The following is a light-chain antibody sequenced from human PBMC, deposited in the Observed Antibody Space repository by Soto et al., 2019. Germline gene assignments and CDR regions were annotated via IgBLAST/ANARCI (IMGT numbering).Light chain of an antibody. CDR2: GAS. J-gene: IGKJ4*01. CDR3: QQYDTRHT. Sequence: EIVMTQFPGTLSVSPGESATLSCRASQSSSRNLAWYQQKGGQSPRLLMYGASIRAAGTPPRFSGSGSGTEFTLTISSLQSEDFAVYFCQQYDTRHTFGGGTKVEIK. CDR1: QSSSRN. V-gene: IGKV3-15*01.